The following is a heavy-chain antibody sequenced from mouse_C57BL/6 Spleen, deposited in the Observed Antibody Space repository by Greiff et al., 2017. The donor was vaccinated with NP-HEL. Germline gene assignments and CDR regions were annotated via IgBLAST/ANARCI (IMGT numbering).Heavy chain of an antibody. D-gene: IGHD1-1*01. CDR1: GYTFTDYY. CDR2: INPNNGGT. V-gene: IGHV1-26*01. CDR3: ARRGTTVVASSYFDY. J-gene: IGHJ2*01. Sequence: EVQLQQSGPELVKPGASVKISCKASGYTFTDYYMNWVKQSHGKSLEWIGDINPNNGGTSYNQKFKGKATLTVDKSSSTAYMELRSLTSEDSAVDYCARRGTTVVASSYFDYWGQGTTLTVSS.